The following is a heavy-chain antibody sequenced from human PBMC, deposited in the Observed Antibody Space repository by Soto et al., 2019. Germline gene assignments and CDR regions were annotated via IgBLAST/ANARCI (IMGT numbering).Heavy chain of an antibody. D-gene: IGHD3-10*01. CDR2: IHHGGNT. Sequence: ETLSLTCTVSGASISSSSYSWGWIRQPPGKGLEWIGNIHHGGNTYYNPSLKSRVIISVDTSREQFSLKLSSVTAADTAVYYCARHVFTTVVRGFLTTFEYYSGLDVWGQGTTVTVSS. CDR3: ARHVFTTVVRGFLTTFEYYSGLDV. J-gene: IGHJ6*02. CDR1: GASISSSSYS. V-gene: IGHV4-39*01.